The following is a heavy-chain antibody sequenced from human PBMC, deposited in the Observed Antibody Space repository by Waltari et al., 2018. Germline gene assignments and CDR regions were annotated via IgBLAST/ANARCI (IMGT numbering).Heavy chain of an antibody. CDR3: ARVPFTIFGVVTPGGMDV. V-gene: IGHV5-10-1*01. CDR2: IDPSDSYT. Sequence: QMPGKGLEWMGRIDPSDSYTNYSPSFQGHVTISADKSISTAYLQWSSLKASDTAMYYCARVPFTIFGVVTPGGMDVWGQGTTVTVSS. J-gene: IGHJ6*02. D-gene: IGHD3-3*01.